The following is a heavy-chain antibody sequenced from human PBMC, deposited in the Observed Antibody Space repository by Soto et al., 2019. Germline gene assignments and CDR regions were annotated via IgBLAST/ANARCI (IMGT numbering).Heavy chain of an antibody. D-gene: IGHD2-2*01. CDR2: ISSSSSYT. J-gene: IGHJ4*02. CDR1: GFTFSDYY. Sequence: QVQLVESGGGLVKPGGSLRRSCAASGFTFSDYYMSWIRQAPGKGLEWVSYISSSSSYTNYADSVKGRFTISRDNAKNSLYLQMNSLRAEDTAVYYCATTGRGPAAHVCWGKGTLVTVSS. CDR3: ATTGRGPAAHVC. V-gene: IGHV3-11*05.